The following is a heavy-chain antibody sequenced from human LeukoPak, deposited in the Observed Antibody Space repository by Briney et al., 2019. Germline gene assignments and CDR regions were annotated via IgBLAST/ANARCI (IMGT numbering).Heavy chain of an antibody. Sequence: SETLSLTCGVSGYSISSGYYWGWIRQPPGTGLEWIGSIYHSGSAYYNPSLKSRVTISVDTSKNQFSLKLSSVTAADTAVYYCARDGPTYYYDNSGHYYDYWGQGTLVTVSS. CDR3: ARDGPTYYYDNSGHYYDY. D-gene: IGHD3-22*01. J-gene: IGHJ4*02. CDR2: IYHSGSA. CDR1: GYSISSGYY. V-gene: IGHV4-38-2*02.